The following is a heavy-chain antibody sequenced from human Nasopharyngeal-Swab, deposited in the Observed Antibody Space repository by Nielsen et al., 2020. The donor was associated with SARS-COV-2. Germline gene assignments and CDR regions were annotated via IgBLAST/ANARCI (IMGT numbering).Heavy chain of an antibody. V-gene: IGHV5-51*01. Sequence: GESLKISCKGSGYSFTSYWIGWVRQMPGKGLEWMGIIYPGDSDTRYSPSFQGQVTISADKSISTAYLQWSSLKASDTAMYYCARHIPKTSSSHNLGYGMDVWGQGPTVTVSS. J-gene: IGHJ6*02. CDR1: GYSFTSYW. CDR3: ARHIPKTSSSHNLGYGMDV. D-gene: IGHD6-6*01. CDR2: IYPGDSDT.